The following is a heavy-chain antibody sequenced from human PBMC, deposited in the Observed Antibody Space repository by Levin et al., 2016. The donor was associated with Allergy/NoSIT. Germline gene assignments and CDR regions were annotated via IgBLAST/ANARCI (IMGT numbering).Heavy chain of an antibody. CDR3: ARMWDY. J-gene: IGHJ4*02. CDR1: GFNVSDYY. CDR2: ITSSSSIM. V-gene: IGHV3-11*01. D-gene: IGHD2-21*01. Sequence: GESLKISCAASGFNVSDYYMSWIRQAPGKGLEWVSYITSSSSIMYYSDSVKGRFTISRDNAKNSLYLQLNSLRDEDTAIYYCARMWDYWGQGTQVTVSS.